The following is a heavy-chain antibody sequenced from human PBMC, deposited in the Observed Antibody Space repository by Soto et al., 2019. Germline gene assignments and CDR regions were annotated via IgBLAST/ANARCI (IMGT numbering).Heavy chain of an antibody. CDR3: AKDRVTMVRGASEYFDY. V-gene: IGHV3-23*01. CDR2: ITGSGGST. D-gene: IGHD3-10*01. Sequence: EVQLLESGGGLVQPGGSLRLSCAASGFMFTSYAMTWVRQAPGKGLEWVSTITGSGGSTYYADSVKGRFTISRDNSKNTLYLQMNSLRAEDTAIYYCAKDRVTMVRGASEYFDYWGQGTLVTVSS. J-gene: IGHJ4*02. CDR1: GFMFTSYA.